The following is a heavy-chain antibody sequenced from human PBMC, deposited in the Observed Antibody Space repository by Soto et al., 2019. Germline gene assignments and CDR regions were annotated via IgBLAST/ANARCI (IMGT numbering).Heavy chain of an antibody. CDR3: TRHQFNSYDSSGYYRPYYYYGMDV. CDR1: GFTFSGSA. CDR2: IRSKANSYAT. V-gene: IGHV3-73*01. J-gene: IGHJ6*02. D-gene: IGHD3-22*01. Sequence: PGGSLRLSCAASGFTFSGSAMHWVRQASGKGLERVGRIRSKANSYATAYAASVKGRFTISRDDSKKTAYLQMNSLKTEDTAVNYCTRHQFNSYDSSGYYRPYYYYGMDVWGQGTTVTVSS.